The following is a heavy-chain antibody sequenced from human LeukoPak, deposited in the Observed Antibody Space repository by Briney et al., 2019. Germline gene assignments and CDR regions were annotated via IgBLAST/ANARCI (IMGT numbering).Heavy chain of an antibody. J-gene: IGHJ3*02. CDR1: GFTFSSYA. CDR3: AKDGGRTFGAFDI. D-gene: IGHD3-16*01. Sequence: GGSLRLSCAASGFTFSSYAMSWVRQAPGKGLEWVSAISSSGGSTYYADSVKGRFTISRDNSKSTLYLQMNSLRAEDTAVYYCAKDGGRTFGAFDIWGQGTMVTVSS. CDR2: ISSSGGST. V-gene: IGHV3-23*01.